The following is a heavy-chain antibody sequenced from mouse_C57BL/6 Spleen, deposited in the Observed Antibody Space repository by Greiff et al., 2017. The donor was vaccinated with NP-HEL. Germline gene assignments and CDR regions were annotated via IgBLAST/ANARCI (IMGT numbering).Heavy chain of an antibody. D-gene: IGHD1-1*01. V-gene: IGHV14-4*01. J-gene: IGHJ2*01. Sequence: EVQLQQSGAELVRPGASVKLSCTASGFNIKDDYMHWVKQRPEQGLEWIGWIDPENGDTEYASKFQGKATITADTSSNTAYLQLSSLTSEDTAVYYCTFYYYGSSFYLDYWGQGTTLTVSS. CDR2: IDPENGDT. CDR3: TFYYYGSSFYLDY. CDR1: GFNIKDDY.